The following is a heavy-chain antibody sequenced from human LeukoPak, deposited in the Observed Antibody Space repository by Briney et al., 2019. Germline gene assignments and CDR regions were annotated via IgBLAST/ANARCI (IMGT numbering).Heavy chain of an antibody. CDR2: ISAYNGNT. CDR1: GYTFTSYG. J-gene: IGHJ4*02. D-gene: IGHD2-15*01. Sequence: ASVKVSCKASGYTFTSYGISWVRQAPGQGLEWMGWISAYNGNTNYAQTLQGRVTMTADTSTNTAYMDLRSLRDDDTAVYYCARGYCSGGTCYFDYWGQGTLVTVSS. V-gene: IGHV1-18*01. CDR3: ARGYCSGGTCYFDY.